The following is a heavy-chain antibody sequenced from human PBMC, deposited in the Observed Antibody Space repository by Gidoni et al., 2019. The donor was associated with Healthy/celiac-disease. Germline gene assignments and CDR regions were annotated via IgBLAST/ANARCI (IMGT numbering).Heavy chain of an antibody. J-gene: IGHJ4*02. CDR3: ARGRGSSDDFDY. D-gene: IGHD3-10*01. CDR2: INHSGST. Sequence: QVQLQQRGAGLFNPSETLFLTCPVYGGSFCGYYWSWIRQPPGKGLEWIGEINHSGSTNYNPSLKGGVTKSVDTSKNQFYLKMSYVTAADTAVYYCARGRGSSDDFDYWGQGTMVTVSS. V-gene: IGHV4-34*01. CDR1: GGSFCGYY.